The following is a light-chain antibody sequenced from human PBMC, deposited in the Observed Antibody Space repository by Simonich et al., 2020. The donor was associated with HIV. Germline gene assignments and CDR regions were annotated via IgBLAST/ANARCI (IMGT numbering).Light chain of an antibody. V-gene: IGKV2-29*02. Sequence: DIVMTQSPLSLPVTPGEPASISCRSSQSLLHSNGYKYLDWYLQKPGQSPQLLIYEVSSRLSGVPDRFSGSGSGTDFTLKISRVEAEDVGVYYCMQGINLPLTFGGGTKVEIK. CDR3: MQGINLPLT. CDR1: QSLLHSNGYKY. J-gene: IGKJ4*01. CDR2: EVS.